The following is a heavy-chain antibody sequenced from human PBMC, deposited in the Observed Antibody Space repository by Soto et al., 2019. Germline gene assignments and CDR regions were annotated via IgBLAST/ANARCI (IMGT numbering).Heavy chain of an antibody. CDR2: ISGSGGST. V-gene: IGHV3-23*01. J-gene: IGHJ6*02. Sequence: TGGSLRLSCAASGFTFSSYAMSWVRQAPGKGLEWVSAISGSGGSTYYADSVKGRFTISRDNSKNTLYLQMNSLRAEDTAVYYCAKVKAGVGAGERAYYYYYGMDVWGQGTTVTVSS. D-gene: IGHD6-19*01. CDR1: GFTFSSYA. CDR3: AKVKAGVGAGERAYYYYYGMDV.